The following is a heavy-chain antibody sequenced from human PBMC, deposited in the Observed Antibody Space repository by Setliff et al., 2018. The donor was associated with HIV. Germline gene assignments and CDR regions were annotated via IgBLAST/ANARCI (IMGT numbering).Heavy chain of an antibody. V-gene: IGHV4-38-2*02. J-gene: IGHJ5*02. CDR3: ARGLTAPAAAGS. CDR1: GYSLSSASY. D-gene: IGHD6-13*01. Sequence: PSETLSLTCSVSGYSLSSASYWGWIRQSPEKGLEWIGSISLSGSTYYNPSLQSRVTISIDMSKNHISLNLKSVTAADTLIYYCARGLTAPAAAGSWGQGMLVTVSS. CDR2: ISLSGST.